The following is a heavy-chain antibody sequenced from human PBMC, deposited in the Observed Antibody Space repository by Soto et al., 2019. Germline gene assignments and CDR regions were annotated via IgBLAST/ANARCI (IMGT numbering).Heavy chain of an antibody. V-gene: IGHV3-30-3*01. CDR3: ARLRASGGFDY. CDR2: ISYDGSNK. D-gene: IGHD3-16*01. Sequence: QVQLVESGGGVVQPGRSLRLSCAASGFTFSSYAMHWVRQAQGKGLEWVAVISYDGSNKYYADSGKGRFTISRDNSKNTRYLQMNSLRAEDTAVYYCARLRASGGFDYWGQGTLVTVSS. J-gene: IGHJ4*02. CDR1: GFTFSSYA.